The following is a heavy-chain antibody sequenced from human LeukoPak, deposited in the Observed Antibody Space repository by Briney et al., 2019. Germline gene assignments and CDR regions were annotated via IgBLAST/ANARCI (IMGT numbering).Heavy chain of an antibody. CDR2: IGSSGNTI. D-gene: IGHD3-3*01. CDR3: ARDHRSVIDY. Sequence: GGSLRLSCAASGFTFSSYEMNWVRQAPGKGLEWVSYIGSSGNTIYYADSVKGRFTISRDNAKNSLYLQMNSLRAEDTAVYYCARDHRSVIDYWGQGTLVTVSS. J-gene: IGHJ4*02. CDR1: GFTFSSYE. V-gene: IGHV3-48*03.